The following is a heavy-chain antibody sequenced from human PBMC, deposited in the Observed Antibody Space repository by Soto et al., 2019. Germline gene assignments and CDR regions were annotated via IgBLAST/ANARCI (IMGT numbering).Heavy chain of an antibody. J-gene: IGHJ4*02. CDR1: GFTFSSYW. V-gene: IGHV3-74*01. CDR2: INSDGSNT. D-gene: IGHD6-19*01. CDR3: AVAVAGPTAIGY. Sequence: EVQLVESGGGLVQPGGSLRLSCAASGFTFSSYWMHWVRQAPGNGLVWVSRINSDGSNTSYADSVKGRFTISRDNAKNTLYLQMNSLRAEDTAVYYCAVAVAGPTAIGYWGQGTLVTVSS.